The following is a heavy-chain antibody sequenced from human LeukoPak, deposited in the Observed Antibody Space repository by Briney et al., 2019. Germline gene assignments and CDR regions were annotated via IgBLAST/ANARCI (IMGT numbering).Heavy chain of an antibody. J-gene: IGHJ4*02. CDR2: ISYDGSNK. CDR3: AKDIYSSSWQSSGYLDY. CDR1: GFTFNSYA. D-gene: IGHD6-13*01. V-gene: IGHV3-30*04. Sequence: PGRSLRLSCATSGFTFNSYAMHWVRQAPGKGLEWVAVISYDGSNKYYADSVKGRFTISRDNSKNTLYLQMNSLRTEDTAVYYCAKDIYSSSWQSSGYLDYRGQGTLVTVSS.